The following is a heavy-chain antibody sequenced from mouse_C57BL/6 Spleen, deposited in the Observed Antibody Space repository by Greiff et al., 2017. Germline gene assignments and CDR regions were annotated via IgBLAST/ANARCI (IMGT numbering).Heavy chain of an antibody. CDR3: ARYIRDGYYLYYYAMDY. J-gene: IGHJ4*01. CDR2: IRNKANGYTT. D-gene: IGHD2-3*01. Sequence: EVMLVESGGGLVQPGGSLSLSCAASGFTFTDYYMSWVRQPPGKALEWLGFIRNKANGYTTEYSASVKGRFTISRDNSQSILYLQMNALRAEDSATYYCARYIRDGYYLYYYAMDYWGQGTSVTVSS. CDR1: GFTFTDYY. V-gene: IGHV7-3*01.